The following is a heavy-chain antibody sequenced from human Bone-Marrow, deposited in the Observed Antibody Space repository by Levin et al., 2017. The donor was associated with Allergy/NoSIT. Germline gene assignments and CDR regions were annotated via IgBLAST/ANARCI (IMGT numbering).Heavy chain of an antibody. CDR2: IWYDGSNK. D-gene: IGHD6-19*01. J-gene: IGHJ4*02. V-gene: IGHV3-33*01. CDR1: GFTFSSYG. Sequence: PGGSLRLSCAASGFTFSSYGMHWVRQAPGKGLEWVAVIWYDGSNKYYADSVKGRFTISRDNSKNTLYLQMNSLRAEDTAVYYCARDSPRWSVAGFFDYWGQGTLVTVSS. CDR3: ARDSPRWSVAGFFDY.